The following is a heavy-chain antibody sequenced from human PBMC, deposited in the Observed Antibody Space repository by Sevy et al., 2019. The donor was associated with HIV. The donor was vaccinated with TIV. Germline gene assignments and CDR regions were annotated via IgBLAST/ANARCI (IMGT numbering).Heavy chain of an antibody. CDR1: GGSISSYY. CDR3: ARAGSGYDPDY. D-gene: IGHD5-12*01. V-gene: IGHV4-59*01. J-gene: IGHJ4*02. Sequence: SETLSLTCTVSGGSISSYYWSWIRQPPGKGLEWIGYIYYSGSTNYNPSLKSRVTISVDTSKNQFSLKLSSVTAADTAVYYCARAGSGYDPDYWGQGTLVTVS. CDR2: IYYSGST.